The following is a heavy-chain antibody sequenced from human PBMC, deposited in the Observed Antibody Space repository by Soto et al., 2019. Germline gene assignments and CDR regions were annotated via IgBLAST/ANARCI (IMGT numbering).Heavy chain of an antibody. CDR3: ARGISGYDYRSQAYMDV. J-gene: IGHJ6*03. Sequence: SETLSLTCTVSGGSISSYYWSWIRQPPGKGLEWIGYIYYSGSTNYNPSLKSRVTISVDTSKNQFSLKLSSVTAADTAVYYCARGISGYDYRSQAYMDVWGKGTTVTVSS. CDR2: IYYSGST. V-gene: IGHV4-59*01. D-gene: IGHD5-12*01. CDR1: GGSISSYY.